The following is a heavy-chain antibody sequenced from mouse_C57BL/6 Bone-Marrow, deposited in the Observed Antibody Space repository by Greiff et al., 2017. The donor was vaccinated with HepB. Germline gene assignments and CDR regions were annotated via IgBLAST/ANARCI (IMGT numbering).Heavy chain of an antibody. CDR3: ARRNTTVDYAMDY. J-gene: IGHJ4*01. V-gene: IGHV5-15*01. Sequence: VQLKESGGGLVQPGGSLKLSCAASGFTFSDYGMAWVRQAPRKGPEWVAFISNLAYSIYYADTVTGRFTISRENAKNTLYLEMSSLRSEDTAMYYCARRNTTVDYAMDYWGQGTSVTVSS. D-gene: IGHD1-1*01. CDR1: GFTFSDYG. CDR2: ISNLAYSI.